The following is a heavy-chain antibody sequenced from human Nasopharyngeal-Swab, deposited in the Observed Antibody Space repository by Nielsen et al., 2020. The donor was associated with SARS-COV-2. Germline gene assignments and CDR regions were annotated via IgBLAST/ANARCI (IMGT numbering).Heavy chain of an antibody. CDR1: GFTSSSYS. D-gene: IGHD1-14*01. V-gene: IGHV3-48*02. CDR2: ISSSSTI. Sequence: GGSLRLSCAASGFTSSSYSMNWVRQAPGKGLEWVSYISSSSTIYYADSVKGRFTISRDNAKNSLYLQMNSLRDEDTAVYYCFQTDPAFDIWGQGTMVTVSS. J-gene: IGHJ3*02. CDR3: FQTDPAFDI.